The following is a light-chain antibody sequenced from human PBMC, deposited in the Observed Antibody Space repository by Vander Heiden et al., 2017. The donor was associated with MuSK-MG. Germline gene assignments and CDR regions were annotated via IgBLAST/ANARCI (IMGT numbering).Light chain of an antibody. J-gene: IGKJ5*01. CDR3: RLSASTPPT. CDR1: QSISSY. CDR2: AAS. Sequence: IQMTHSPSSLPPSVRDRVTITCRASQSISSYLNWYQQKPGKAPKLLLYAASSFQSAVPSRFSGSGSGRAFTLTIIRLQPEDFATYYCRLSASTPPTFGQGTQVEIK. V-gene: IGKV1-39*01.